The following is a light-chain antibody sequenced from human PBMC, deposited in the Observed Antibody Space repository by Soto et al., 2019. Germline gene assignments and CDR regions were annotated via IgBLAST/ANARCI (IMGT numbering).Light chain of an antibody. CDR3: QHYNNWPPWT. CDR1: QSVSSN. Sequence: EIVMTQSPATLSVSPGERATLSCRASQSVSSNLAWYQQKPGQPPRLLIYGASTRATGIPARFSGSGSGTEFTLTISSLQSEDFAVYYCQHYNNWPPWTFGQGNKVEIK. V-gene: IGKV3-15*01. J-gene: IGKJ1*01. CDR2: GAS.